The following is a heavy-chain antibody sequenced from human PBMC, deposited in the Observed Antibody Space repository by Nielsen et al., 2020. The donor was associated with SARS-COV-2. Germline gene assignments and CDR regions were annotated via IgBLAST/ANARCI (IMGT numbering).Heavy chain of an antibody. D-gene: IGHD2-15*01. J-gene: IGHJ3*02. CDR1: GGTFSSYA. V-gene: IGHV1-69*06. CDR3: AVEGYCSGGSCARDAFDI. Sequence: SVKVSCKASGGTFSSYAISWVRPAPGQGLEWLGGIIPIFGTANYAQKFQGRVTITADKSTSTAYMELSSLRSEDTAVYYCAVEGYCSGGSCARDAFDIWGQGTMVTVSS. CDR2: IIPIFGTA.